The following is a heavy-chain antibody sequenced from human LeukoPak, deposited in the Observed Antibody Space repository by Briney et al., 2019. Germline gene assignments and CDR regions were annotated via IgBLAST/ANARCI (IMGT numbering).Heavy chain of an antibody. CDR2: ISSNGGST. CDR1: GFTFSSYA. Sequence: GGSLRPSCAASGFTFSSYAMHWVRQAPGKGLEYVSAISSNGGSTYYANSVKGRFTISRDNSKNTLYLQMGSLRAEDMAVYYCARRLDAFDIWGQGTMVTVSS. V-gene: IGHV3-64*01. J-gene: IGHJ3*02. CDR3: ARRLDAFDI.